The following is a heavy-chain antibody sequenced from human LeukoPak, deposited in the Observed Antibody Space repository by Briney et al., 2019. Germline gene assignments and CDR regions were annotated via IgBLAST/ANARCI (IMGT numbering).Heavy chain of an antibody. V-gene: IGHV1-69*01. J-gene: IGHJ3*02. CDR1: GGTFSSYA. CDR3: ARVGSGNFLGAFDI. D-gene: IGHD1-26*01. CDR2: IIPIFGTA. Sequence: ASVKVSCKASGGTFSSYAISWVRQAPGQGLEWMGGIIPIFGTANYAQKFQGRVTITADESTSTAYMELSSLRAEDTAVYYCARVGSGNFLGAFDIWGQGTMVTVSS.